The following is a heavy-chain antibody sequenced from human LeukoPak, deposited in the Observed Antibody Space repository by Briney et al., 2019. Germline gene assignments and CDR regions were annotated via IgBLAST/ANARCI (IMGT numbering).Heavy chain of an antibody. V-gene: IGHV4-61*02. Sequence: PSETLSLTCTVSGGSISSGSYYWNWIRQPAGKALEWIGRIYTCGSTNYNPSLKSRVTISVDTSKNQFSLKMGSVTAADTAMYYCANTPLTGEHAFDIWGQGTMVTVSS. CDR2: IYTCGST. CDR1: GGSISSGSYY. D-gene: IGHD7-27*01. J-gene: IGHJ3*02. CDR3: ANTPLTGEHAFDI.